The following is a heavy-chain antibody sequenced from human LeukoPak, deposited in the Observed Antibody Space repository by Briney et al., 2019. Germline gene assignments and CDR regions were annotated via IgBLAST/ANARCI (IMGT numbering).Heavy chain of an antibody. CDR1: GLA. D-gene: IGHD3-16*01. J-gene: IGHJ4*02. Sequence: PGGSLRLSCAASGLAMSWVRQGPATGLEWVSSIRGNGETFYADSVKGRFTLSSDSSRNTVYFQPNNLRVEDTAIYYCAKASWVSSTDAVRWGQGTLVTVSS. CDR3: AKASWVSSTDAVR. CDR2: IRGNGET. V-gene: IGHV3-23*01.